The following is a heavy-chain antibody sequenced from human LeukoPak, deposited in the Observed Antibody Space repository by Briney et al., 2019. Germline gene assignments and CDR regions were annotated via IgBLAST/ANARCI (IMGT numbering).Heavy chain of an antibody. CDR3: ATSESQTKFDY. CDR2: IYPGDSDT. V-gene: IGHV5-51*01. Sequence: GESLKISCKGSGYSFTSYWIGWVRQMPGKGLEWMGIIYPGDSDTIYSPSFQGQVTISADKSINTAYLQWSSLKASDTAMYYCATSESQTKFDYWGQGTLVTASS. CDR1: GYSFTSYW. J-gene: IGHJ4*02. D-gene: IGHD1/OR15-1a*01.